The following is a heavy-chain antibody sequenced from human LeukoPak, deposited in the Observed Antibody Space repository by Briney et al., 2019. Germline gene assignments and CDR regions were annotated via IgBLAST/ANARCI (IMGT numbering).Heavy chain of an antibody. V-gene: IGHV4-39*07. CDR2: IYYSGST. CDR3: ARNYYDTYFDN. J-gene: IGHJ4*02. Sequence: SETLSLTCTVSGGSISSSSYYWGWIRQPPGKGLEWIGSIYYSGSTYYNPSLKSRVTISVDTSKNQFSLKLTSVTAADTAVYYCARNYYDTYFDNWGLGALVTVSS. D-gene: IGHD3-22*01. CDR1: GGSISSSSYY.